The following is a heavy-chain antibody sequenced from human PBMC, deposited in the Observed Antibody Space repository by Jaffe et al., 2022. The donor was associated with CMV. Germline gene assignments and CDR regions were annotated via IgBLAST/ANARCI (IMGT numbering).Heavy chain of an antibody. Sequence: QVQLVESGGGVVQPGRSLRLSCAASGFTFSSYGMHWVRQAPGKGLEWVAVIWYDGSNKYYADSVKGRFTISRDNSKNTLYLQMNSLRAEDTAVYYCAREYCGDCPHDAFDIWGQGTMVTVSS. D-gene: IGHD2-21*02. V-gene: IGHV3-33*01. CDR3: AREYCGDCPHDAFDI. CDR1: GFTFSSYG. CDR2: IWYDGSNK. J-gene: IGHJ3*02.